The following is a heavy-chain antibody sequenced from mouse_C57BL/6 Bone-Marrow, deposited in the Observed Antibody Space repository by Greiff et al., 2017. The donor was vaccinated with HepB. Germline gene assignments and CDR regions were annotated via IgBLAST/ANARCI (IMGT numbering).Heavy chain of an antibody. Sequence: QVQLQQSGAELVKPGASVKMSCKASGYTFTSYWITWVKQRPGQGLEWIGDIYPGSGSTNYNEKFKSKATLTVDTSSGTAYMQLSSLTSEDSAVYYCARDPVVDWYFDVWGTGTTVTVSS. D-gene: IGHD1-1*01. CDR2: IYPGSGST. J-gene: IGHJ1*03. V-gene: IGHV1-55*01. CDR3: ARDPVVDWYFDV. CDR1: GYTFTSYW.